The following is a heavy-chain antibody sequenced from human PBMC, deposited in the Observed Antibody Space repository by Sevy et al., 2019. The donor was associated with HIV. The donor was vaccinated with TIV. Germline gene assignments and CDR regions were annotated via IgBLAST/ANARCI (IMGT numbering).Heavy chain of an antibody. CDR3: ARDRNNYDSSGYPKGMDV. J-gene: IGHJ6*02. CDR1: GYTFIRNG. D-gene: IGHD3-22*01. V-gene: IGHV1-18*01. Sequence: ASVKVSCKASGYTFIRNGITWVRQAPGQGLEWMGWISGYNGDTNYAQKFQGRVTMTTDTSTSTAYMELRSLRSDDTAVYYCARDRNNYDSSGYPKGMDVWGQGTTVTVPS. CDR2: ISGYNGDT.